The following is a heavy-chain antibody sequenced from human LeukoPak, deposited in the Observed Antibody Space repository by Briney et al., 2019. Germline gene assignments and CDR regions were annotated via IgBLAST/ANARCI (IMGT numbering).Heavy chain of an antibody. Sequence: ASVKVSCKASGYTFTSYGISWVRQAPGQGLAWMGWISAYNGNTNYAQKLQGRVTMTTDTSTSTAYMELRSLRSDDTAVYYCARDLVLRYFTGYWGQGTLVTVSS. CDR1: GYTFTSYG. V-gene: IGHV1-18*01. CDR3: ARDLVLRYFTGY. CDR2: ISAYNGNT. D-gene: IGHD3-9*01. J-gene: IGHJ4*02.